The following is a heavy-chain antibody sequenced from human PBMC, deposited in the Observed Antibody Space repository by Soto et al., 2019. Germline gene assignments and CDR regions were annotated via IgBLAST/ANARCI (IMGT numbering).Heavy chain of an antibody. CDR2: VSRSGST. V-gene: IGHV4-31*03. D-gene: IGHD5-18*01. J-gene: IGHJ4*02. CDR3: AREYTYGSNFFDC. Sequence: QVRLQESGPGLVKPSQTLSLTCTVSGGSISSAAYYWSWIRQHPGKCLEWIGYVSRSGSTYFNPSLKSRVIISVDTSKNQFSLSLTSVPAADTAVYYCAREYTYGSNFFDCWGQGARVTVSS. CDR1: GGSISSAAYY.